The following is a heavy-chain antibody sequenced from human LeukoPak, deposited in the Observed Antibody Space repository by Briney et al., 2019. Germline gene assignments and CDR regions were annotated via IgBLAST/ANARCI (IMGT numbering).Heavy chain of an antibody. CDR3: AVEGAAVAGY. CDR2: INHSGST. Sequence: SETLSLTCAVYGGSFSGYYWSWIRQPPGKGLEWIGEINHSGSTNYNPSLKSRVTISVDTSKNQFSLKLSSVTAADTAVYYCAVEGAAVAGYWGQGTLVTVSS. D-gene: IGHD6-19*01. CDR1: GGSFSGYY. J-gene: IGHJ4*02. V-gene: IGHV4-34*01.